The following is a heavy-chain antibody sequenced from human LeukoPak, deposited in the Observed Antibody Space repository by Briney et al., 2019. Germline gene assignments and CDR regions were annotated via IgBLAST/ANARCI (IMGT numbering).Heavy chain of an antibody. Sequence: SQTLSLSCVISVDSVSTSGVAWNWVRQSPSRGLEWLGRTYYTSKWNTDYAVSVKSRIVVNPDTSKNQFSLQLNSVTSEDTAVYYCARGRASAFDVWGQGTMVTVSS. CDR1: VDSVSTSGVA. J-gene: IGHJ3*01. CDR2: TYYTSKWNT. D-gene: IGHD3-16*01. V-gene: IGHV6-1*01. CDR3: ARGRASAFDV.